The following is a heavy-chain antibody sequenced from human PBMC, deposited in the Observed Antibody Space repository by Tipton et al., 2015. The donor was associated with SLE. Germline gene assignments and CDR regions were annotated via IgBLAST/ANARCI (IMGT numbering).Heavy chain of an antibody. Sequence: SLRLSCAASGFTFSRYWMNWVRQATGKGLECVANVKQDGSETYYVDSVKGRFTISRDNAKNSLYLQMNNLRAEDTAVYYCARGGIAPGEYWGQGTLVTVSS. CDR3: ARGGIAPGEY. J-gene: IGHJ4*02. D-gene: IGHD7-27*01. CDR2: VKQDGSET. V-gene: IGHV3-7*01. CDR1: GFTFSRYW.